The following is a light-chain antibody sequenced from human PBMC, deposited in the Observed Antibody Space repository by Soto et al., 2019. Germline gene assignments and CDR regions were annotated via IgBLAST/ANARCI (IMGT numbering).Light chain of an antibody. CDR3: HKYGSSSWT. CDR1: QSVSSIY. V-gene: IGKV3-20*01. J-gene: IGKJ1*01. Sequence: EIVLTQSPGTLSLSPGERATLSCRASQSVSSIYLAWYQHKPGQAPRLLIYGASSRPTGIPDRFSGSGSGTDFTLTIRRLEPEDFAVYYCHKYGSSSWTFGRGTTVEIK. CDR2: GAS.